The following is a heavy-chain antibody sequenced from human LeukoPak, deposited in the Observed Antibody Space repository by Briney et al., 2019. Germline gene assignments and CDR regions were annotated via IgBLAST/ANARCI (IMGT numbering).Heavy chain of an antibody. CDR2: IYTSGST. V-gene: IGHV4-61*02. CDR1: GGSISSGSYY. Sequence: SQTLSLTCTVSGGSISSGSYYWSWIRQPAGKGLEWIGRIYTSGSTNYNPSLKSRVTISVDTSKNQFSLKLSSVTAADTAVYYCARDASVWAIFDYRGQGTLVTVSS. D-gene: IGHD3-16*01. J-gene: IGHJ4*02. CDR3: ARDASVWAIFDY.